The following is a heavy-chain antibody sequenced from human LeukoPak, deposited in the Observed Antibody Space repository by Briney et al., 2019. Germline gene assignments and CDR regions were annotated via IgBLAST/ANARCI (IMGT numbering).Heavy chain of an antibody. J-gene: IGHJ4*02. V-gene: IGHV4-59*12. CDR1: GGSISSYY. D-gene: IGHD4-17*01. CDR2: IYYSGST. CDR3: AKNGVTGGYIDY. Sequence: SETLSLTCTLSGGSISSYYWSWIRQPPGKGLEWIGYIYYSGSTNYNPSLKSRVTISVDTSKNQFSLKLSSVTAADTAVYYCAKNGVTGGYIDYWGQGTLVTVSS.